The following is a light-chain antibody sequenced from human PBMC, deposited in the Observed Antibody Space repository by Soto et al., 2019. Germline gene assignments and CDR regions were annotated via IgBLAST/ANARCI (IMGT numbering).Light chain of an antibody. CDR1: QSVNSKY. CDR2: GIS. J-gene: IGKJ5*01. V-gene: IGKV3-15*01. CDR3: QQYSKWPIT. Sequence: EMVMTQSPAILSVSPGESATLSWRASQSVNSKYLAWYQQHPGQPPRLFIYGISTRATGIPARFSGSGSGAEFSLTISSLKSEDFAVYYCQQYSKWPITFGQGTRLEIK.